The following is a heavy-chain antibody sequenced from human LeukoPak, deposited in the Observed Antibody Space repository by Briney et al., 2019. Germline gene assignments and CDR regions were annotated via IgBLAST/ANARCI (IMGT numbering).Heavy chain of an antibody. V-gene: IGHV1-46*01. J-gene: IGHJ4*02. CDR3: ARGADYDILTGYFPQPPRD. CDR1: GYTFSKYY. Sequence: ASVKVSCKASGYTFSKYYIHWVRQAPGQGLEWMGLINPTGGSTTYAQKFQGRVTMTTDTSTSTAYMELRSLRSDDTAVYYCARGADYDILTGYFPQPPRDWGQGTLVTVSS. D-gene: IGHD3-9*01. CDR2: INPTGGST.